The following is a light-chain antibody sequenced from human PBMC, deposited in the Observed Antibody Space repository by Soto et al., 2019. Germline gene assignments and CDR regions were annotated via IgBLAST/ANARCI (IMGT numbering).Light chain of an antibody. J-gene: IGLJ1*01. Sequence: QSALTQPASVSGSPGQSSTISCTGGSSDVGGYNFVSWYQQHPGKAPKLMIYEVSNRPSGISNRFSGSKSGNTASLTISGLQAEDEADYYCSSFTSSSTLVFGTGTKLTVL. CDR3: SSFTSSSTLV. CDR1: SSDVGGYNF. CDR2: EVS. V-gene: IGLV2-14*01.